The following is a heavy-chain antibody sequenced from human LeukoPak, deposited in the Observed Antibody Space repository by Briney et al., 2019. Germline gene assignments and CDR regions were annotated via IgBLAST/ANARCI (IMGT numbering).Heavy chain of an antibody. D-gene: IGHD6-19*01. CDR2: INHSRST. V-gene: IGHV4-34*01. CDR1: GGSFSGYY. J-gene: IGHJ3*02. Sequence: PSETLSLTCAVYGGSFSGYYWSWIRQPPGKGLEWIGEINHSRSTNYNPSLKSRVTISVDTSKNQFSLKLSSVTAADTAVYYCARGDPIGVAGKEGAFDIWGQGTMVTVSS. CDR3: ARGDPIGVAGKEGAFDI.